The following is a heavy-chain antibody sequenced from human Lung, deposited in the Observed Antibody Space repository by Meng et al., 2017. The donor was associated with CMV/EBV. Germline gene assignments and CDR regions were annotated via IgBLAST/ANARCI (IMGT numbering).Heavy chain of an antibody. Sequence: SXXVSXKVSGGIXSSSAISWVRQAPGQGLEWMGRIIPLLDITNYAPNFQGRVTITADKSTSTAYMEMSSLRYDDTAFYYCARSTSKYDFWSGYPPFLDPWXQGTQVTVSS. CDR3: ARSTSKYDFWSGYPPFLDP. D-gene: IGHD3-3*01. CDR1: GGIXSSSA. J-gene: IGHJ5*02. V-gene: IGHV1-69*04. CDR2: IIPLLDIT.